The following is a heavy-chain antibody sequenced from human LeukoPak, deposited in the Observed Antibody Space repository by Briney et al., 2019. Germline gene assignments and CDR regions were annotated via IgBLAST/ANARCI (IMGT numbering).Heavy chain of an antibody. CDR2: IYFSGSA. D-gene: IGHD5/OR15-5a*01. V-gene: IGHV4-31*03. CDR3: AGGSLRLFDY. J-gene: IGHJ4*02. CDR1: GGSISSGGHS. Sequence: PSQTLSLTCTVSGGSISSGGHSWSWIRQHPAKGLEWIGYIYFSGSAYYNPSLESRVTISKDTSKNQFSLKLTSVTAADTAVYYCAGGSLRLFDYWGQGTLVTVSS.